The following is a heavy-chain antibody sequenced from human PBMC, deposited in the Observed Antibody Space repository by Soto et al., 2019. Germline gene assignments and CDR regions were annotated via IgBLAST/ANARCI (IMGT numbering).Heavy chain of an antibody. J-gene: IGHJ6*02. Sequence: SETLSLTCTVSGGSISSGGYYWSWIRQHPGKGLEWIGYIYYSGSTYYNPSLKSRVTISVDTSKNQFSLKLSSVTAADTAVYYCARGMVRGVISYYYGMDVWGQGTTVTVS. V-gene: IGHV4-31*03. CDR1: GGSISSGGYY. CDR3: ARGMVRGVISYYYGMDV. D-gene: IGHD3-10*01. CDR2: IYYSGST.